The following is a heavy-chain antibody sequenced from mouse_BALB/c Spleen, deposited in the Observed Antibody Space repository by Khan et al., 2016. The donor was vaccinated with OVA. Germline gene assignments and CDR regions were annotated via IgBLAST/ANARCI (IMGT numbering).Heavy chain of an antibody. CDR2: IWTGGGT. J-gene: IGHJ3*01. Sequence: QVQLKESGPGLVAPSQSLSIACTVSGFSLTSYDINWIRQPPGKGLEWLGVIWTGGGTNYNSAFMSRLSISKDNSKSQVFLKMSSLQTDDTAIYYCVRAGYNDWLAYWGQGTLVTVSS. CDR3: VRAGYNDWLAY. CDR1: GFSLTSYD. V-gene: IGHV2-9-2*01. D-gene: IGHD1-3*01.